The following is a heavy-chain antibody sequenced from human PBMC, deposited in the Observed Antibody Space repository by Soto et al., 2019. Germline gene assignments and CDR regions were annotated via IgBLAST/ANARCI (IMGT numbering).Heavy chain of an antibody. D-gene: IGHD1-20*01. Sequence: EVQLVESGGGLVQPGRSLRLSCAASGFTFDDYAMHWVRQAPGKGLEWVSGISWNSGSIGYADSVKGRFTISRDNAKNSLYLQMNSLRAEDTDLYYCAKGSSRYLPALFDYWGQGTLVTVSS. CDR3: AKGSSRYLPALFDY. J-gene: IGHJ4*02. CDR1: GFTFDDYA. V-gene: IGHV3-9*01. CDR2: ISWNSGSI.